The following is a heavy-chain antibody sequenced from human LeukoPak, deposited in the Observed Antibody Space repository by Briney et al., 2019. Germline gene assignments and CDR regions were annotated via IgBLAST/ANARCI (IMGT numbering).Heavy chain of an antibody. V-gene: IGHV4-4*07. J-gene: IGHJ3*02. Sequence: PSETLSLTCTVSGGSISSYYWSWIRQPAGKGLEWIGRIYTSGSTSYNPSLKSRVTMSVDTSKNQFSLKLSSVTAADTAVSSCATGPTRITMMIGDASDISGQRTMVTISS. CDR1: GGSISSYY. CDR3: ATGPTRITMMIGDASDI. CDR2: IYTSGST. D-gene: IGHD3-22*01.